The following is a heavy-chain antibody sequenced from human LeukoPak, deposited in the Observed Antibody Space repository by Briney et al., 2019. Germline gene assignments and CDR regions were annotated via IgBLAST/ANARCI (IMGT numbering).Heavy chain of an antibody. V-gene: IGHV4-4*07. CDR1: GGSTSSYY. D-gene: IGHD6-13*01. CDR3: ARDYFTGAAADASDAFDI. CDR2: IYTSGST. J-gene: IGHJ3*02. Sequence: SETLSLTCTVSGGSTSSYYWSWIRQPAGKGLEWIGRIYTSGSTDYNPSLKSRVTMSVDTSKKQFSLKLSSVTAADTAVYYCARDYFTGAAADASDAFDIWGQGTMVTVSS.